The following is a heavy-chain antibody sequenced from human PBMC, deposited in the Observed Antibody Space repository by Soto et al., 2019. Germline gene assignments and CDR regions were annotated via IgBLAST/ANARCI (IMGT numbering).Heavy chain of an antibody. V-gene: IGHV3-23*01. CDR1: GFTFRSNA. Sequence: EVQLLESGGGLVQPGGSLRLSCGASGFTFRSNAMTWVRQAPGKGLEWVSTLSDSGGSTYYADSVKGRFTISRDNSKNSLYLRMNSLRAEDTAIYYCAKVADMGLRNAFDMWGQGTVVTVSS. D-gene: IGHD2-21*01. J-gene: IGHJ3*02. CDR2: LSDSGGST. CDR3: AKVADMGLRNAFDM.